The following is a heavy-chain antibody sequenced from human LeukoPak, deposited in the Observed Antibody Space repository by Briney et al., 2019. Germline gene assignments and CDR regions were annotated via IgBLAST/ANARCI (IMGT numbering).Heavy chain of an antibody. D-gene: IGHD3-10*01. CDR1: GGSFSGYY. CDR2: INHSGST. J-gene: IGHJ5*02. Sequence: SETLSLTCAVYGGSFSGYYWSWIRQPPGKGLEWIGEINHSGSTNYNPSLKSRVTISVDTSKNQFSLKLSSVTAADTAVYYCASITMVRGVPRFDPWGQGTLVTVSS. CDR3: ASITMVRGVPRFDP. V-gene: IGHV4-34*01.